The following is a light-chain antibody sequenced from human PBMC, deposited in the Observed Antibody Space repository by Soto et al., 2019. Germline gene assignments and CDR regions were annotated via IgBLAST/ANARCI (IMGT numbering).Light chain of an antibody. V-gene: IGKV1-39*01. Sequence: DIQMTQSPSSLSAFVGDRVTITCRASQSITTYLNWYQQKPGKAPNLLIYAASSLQSGVPSRFSGGGSGTDFTLTISNLQPEDFATYFCQQSYSTPYTFGQGTKLQIK. CDR3: QQSYSTPYT. J-gene: IGKJ2*01. CDR1: QSITTY. CDR2: AAS.